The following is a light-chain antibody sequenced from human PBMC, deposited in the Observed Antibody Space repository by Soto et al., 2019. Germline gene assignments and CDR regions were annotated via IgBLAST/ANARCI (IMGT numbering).Light chain of an antibody. CDR2: LGS. CDR3: MQSLETPWT. V-gene: IGKV2-28*01. J-gene: IGKJ1*01. CDR1: QSLLHSNGYNY. Sequence: DIVMTQSPLSLPVTPGEAASISRRSSQSLLHSNGYNYVDWYLQKAGQSPHLLIYLGSNRASGVPDRFSGSGSVTYFTLKISRVEAEDVGVYYCMQSLETPWTFGQGTKVDIK.